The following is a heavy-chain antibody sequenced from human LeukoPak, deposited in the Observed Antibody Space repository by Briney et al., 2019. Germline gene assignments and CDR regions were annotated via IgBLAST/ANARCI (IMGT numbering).Heavy chain of an antibody. CDR2: INHSGST. J-gene: IGHJ4*02. Sequence: SETLSLTCAVNGGSFSGYYWSWIRQPPGKGLEWIGEINHSGSTNYNPSLKSRVTISVDTSKNQFSLKLSSVTAADTAVYYCARGGVTAFDYWGQGTLVTVSS. V-gene: IGHV4-34*01. CDR3: ARGGVTAFDY. CDR1: GGSFSGYY. D-gene: IGHD3-3*01.